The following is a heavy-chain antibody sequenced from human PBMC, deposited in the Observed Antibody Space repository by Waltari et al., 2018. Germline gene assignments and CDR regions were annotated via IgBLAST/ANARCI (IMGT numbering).Heavy chain of an antibody. V-gene: IGHV5-51*01. CDR1: GYIFISYW. CDR3: ARLLSRSYFDF. CDR2: IFPDDSDA. Sequence: EVQLVQSGAEVKEPGASLRISCKHSGYIFISYWIAWVRQTPGKGLEWMGIIFPDDSDAIYSPSFQGQVTLSVDKASSTAYLQWNSLKASDTAMYYCARLLSRSYFDFWGPGTVVNVSP. J-gene: IGHJ4*02.